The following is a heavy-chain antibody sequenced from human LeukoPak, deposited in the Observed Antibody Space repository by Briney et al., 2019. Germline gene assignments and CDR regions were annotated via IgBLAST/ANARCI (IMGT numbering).Heavy chain of an antibody. CDR3: AKGGQVVESRWAWPDY. CDR2: ISWDGGST. V-gene: IGHV3-43*01. Sequence: PGGSLRLSCAASGFTFDDYTLHCVRQAPGKGLEWVSLISWDGGSTYYADSVKGRFTISRDNSKNSLYLQMNSLKTEDTALYFCAKGGQVVESRWAWPDYWGQGTLVTVSS. CDR1: GFTFDDYT. J-gene: IGHJ4*02. D-gene: IGHD2-15*01.